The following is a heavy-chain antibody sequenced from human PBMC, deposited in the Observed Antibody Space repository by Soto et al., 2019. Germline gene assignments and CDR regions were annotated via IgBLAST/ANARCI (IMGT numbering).Heavy chain of an antibody. J-gene: IGHJ4*02. V-gene: IGHV1-8*01. CDR1: GYTFTSYD. Sequence: QVQLVQSGAEVKKPGASVKVSCKASGYTFTSYDINWVRQATGQGLEWMGWMNPNSGNTGYAQKCQGRVTMTRNTSISTAYRELSSLRSEDTAVDYCVMITCGGGSVDLDYWGQGTLVTVSS. CDR2: MNPNSGNT. D-gene: IGHD3-16*02. CDR3: VMITCGGGSVDLDY.